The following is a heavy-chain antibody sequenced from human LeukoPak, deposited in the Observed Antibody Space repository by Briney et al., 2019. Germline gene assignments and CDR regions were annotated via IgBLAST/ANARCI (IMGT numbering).Heavy chain of an antibody. V-gene: IGHV4-59*01. D-gene: IGHD2-15*01. CDR1: GSFISSYY. J-gene: IGHJ4*02. CDR3: ARDQDGGSRFDY. Sequence: SETQSLTCIVSGSFISSYYGSWIRQPPGKGLEWIGYMYYSGSTNYNPSLKSRVTISVDTSKNQFSLKLSSVTAADTAVYYCARDQDGGSRFDYWGQGTLVTVSS. CDR2: MYYSGST.